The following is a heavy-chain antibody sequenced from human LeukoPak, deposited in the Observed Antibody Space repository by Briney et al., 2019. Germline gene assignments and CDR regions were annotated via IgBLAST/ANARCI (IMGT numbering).Heavy chain of an antibody. Sequence: PGGSLRLSCAASGFTSSTYWMSWVRQAPGKRLEWVANIKQDGSEKYYVDSVKGRFTISRDNAKTLLYLPMNSLRAEDTAVYYCARDRNTDCWSGYFTNYFDYWGQGTLVTVSS. CDR3: ARDRNTDCWSGYFTNYFDY. J-gene: IGHJ4*02. V-gene: IGHV3-7*01. CDR2: IKQDGSEK. D-gene: IGHD3-3*01. CDR1: GFTSSTYW.